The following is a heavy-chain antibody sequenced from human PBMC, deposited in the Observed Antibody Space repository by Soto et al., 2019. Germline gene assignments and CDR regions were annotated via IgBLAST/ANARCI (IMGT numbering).Heavy chain of an antibody. J-gene: IGHJ4*02. Sequence: QLQLQESGSGLVKPSQTLSLTCAFSGGSISSGGYSWSWIRQPPGKGLEWIGYIYHSGSTYYNPSLKSRVTISVDRSKNQFSLKLSSVIAADTAAYYCARERDLIFDYWGKGTLVTVSS. CDR3: ARERDLIFDY. D-gene: IGHD2-8*01. V-gene: IGHV4-30-2*01. CDR2: IYHSGST. CDR1: GGSISSGGYS.